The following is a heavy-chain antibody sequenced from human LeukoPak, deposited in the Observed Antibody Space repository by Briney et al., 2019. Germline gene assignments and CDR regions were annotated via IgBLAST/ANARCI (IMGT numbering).Heavy chain of an antibody. CDR3: ARDNYGSGSYYFDY. CDR1: GFTVSSNY. CDR2: IYSGVST. Sequence: PGGSLRLSCAASGFTVSSNYMSWVRQAPGEWLEWVSVIYSGVSTYYADSVKGRFTISRDNSKNTLYLQMNSLRAEDTAVYYCARDNYGSGSYYFDYWGQGTLVTVSS. V-gene: IGHV3-53*01. D-gene: IGHD3-10*01. J-gene: IGHJ4*02.